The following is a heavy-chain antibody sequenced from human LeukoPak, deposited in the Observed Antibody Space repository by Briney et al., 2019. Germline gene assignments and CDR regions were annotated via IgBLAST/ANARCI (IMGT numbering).Heavy chain of an antibody. J-gene: IGHJ4*02. D-gene: IGHD6-19*01. Sequence: SETLSLTCTVSGGSISDYYWSWIRQPPGKGLEWIGYIFYSGSTNYSPSLKSRVTMSVDTSRNRFSLKLSSVTAADTAVYYCARVDSSGWSFFDYWGQGTLVTVSS. CDR2: IFYSGST. CDR3: ARVDSSGWSFFDY. V-gene: IGHV4-59*08. CDR1: GGSISDYY.